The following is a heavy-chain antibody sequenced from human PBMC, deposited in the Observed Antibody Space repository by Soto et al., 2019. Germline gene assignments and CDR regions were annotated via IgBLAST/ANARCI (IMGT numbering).Heavy chain of an antibody. J-gene: IGHJ4*02. V-gene: IGHV4-30-2*01. CDR2: IYHSGST. CDR1: GGSISSGGYS. Sequence: PSETLSLTCAVSGGSISSGGYSWSWIRQLPGKGLEWIGYIYHSGSTYYNPSLKSRVTISVDRSKNQFSLKVSSVTAADTAVYYCARGPPHSHWGQGTLVTVSS. D-gene: IGHD2-21*01. CDR3: ARGPPHSH.